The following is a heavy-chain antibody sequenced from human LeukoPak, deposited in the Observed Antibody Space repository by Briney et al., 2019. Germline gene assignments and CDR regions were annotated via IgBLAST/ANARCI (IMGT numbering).Heavy chain of an antibody. CDR3: AKDVYSGYDSQGYFDY. D-gene: IGHD5-12*01. Sequence: PGRSLRLSCAASGFTFDDYGMQWVRQTPGKSLEWVSGISWNSGSVGYADSVKGRFTISRDNAKDSLYLQMNSLRAEDTALYYCAKDVYSGYDSQGYFDYWGQGTLVTVSS. CDR2: ISWNSGSV. J-gene: IGHJ4*02. CDR1: GFTFDDYG. V-gene: IGHV3-9*01.